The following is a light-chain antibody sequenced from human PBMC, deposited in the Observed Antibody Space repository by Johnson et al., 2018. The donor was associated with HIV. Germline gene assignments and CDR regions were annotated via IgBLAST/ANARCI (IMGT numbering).Light chain of an antibody. CDR3: GTWDSSLRASV. V-gene: IGLV1-51*01. CDR1: NSNIGNNY. Sequence: QSVLTQPPSVSAAPGQKVTISCSGSNSNIGNNYVSWYQQLPVTAPKLLIYDNNKRTSGIPDRFSGSKSGTSATLGITGLQTGDEADYSCGTWDSSLRASVVGTGTKVTVL. CDR2: DNN. J-gene: IGLJ1*01.